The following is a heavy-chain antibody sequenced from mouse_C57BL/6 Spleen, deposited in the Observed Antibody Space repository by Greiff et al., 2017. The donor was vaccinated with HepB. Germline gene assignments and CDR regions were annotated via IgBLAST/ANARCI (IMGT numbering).Heavy chain of an antibody. CDR1: GYTFTSYW. V-gene: IGHV1-59*01. CDR3: ALRRTAQTFDY. Sequence: QVQLQQPGAELVRPGTSVKLSCKASGYTFTSYWMHWVKQRPGQGLEWIGVIDPSDSYTNYNQKFKGKATLTVDTSSSTAYMQLSSLTSEDSAVYYCALRRTAQTFDYWGQGTTLTVSS. J-gene: IGHJ2*01. D-gene: IGHD3-2*02. CDR2: IDPSDSYT.